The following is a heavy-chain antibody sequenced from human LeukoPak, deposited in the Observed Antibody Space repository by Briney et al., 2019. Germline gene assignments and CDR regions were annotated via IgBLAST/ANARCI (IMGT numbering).Heavy chain of an antibody. CDR1: GFTFSTYT. CDR3: ARAPYCISTACSWYLDL. V-gene: IGHV3-21*01. D-gene: IGHD2-2*01. Sequence: PGESLRLSCAASGFTFSTYTMNWVRQASGKGLEWGSSITSNGFYIYYADSLKGRFTISRDTSKDSLSLHINSLRAEDTAIYYCARAPYCISTACSWYLDLWGRGTLVTVSS. J-gene: IGHJ2*01. CDR2: ITSNGFYI.